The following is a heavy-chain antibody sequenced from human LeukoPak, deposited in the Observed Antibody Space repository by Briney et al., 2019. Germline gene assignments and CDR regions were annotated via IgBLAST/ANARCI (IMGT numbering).Heavy chain of an antibody. CDR1: GFTFRSYA. D-gene: IGHD4-17*01. CDR3: AKDPYGDYVRYFDY. J-gene: IGHJ4*02. CDR2: ISGSGGGT. V-gene: IGHV3-23*01. Sequence: PGGSLRLSCAASGFTFRSYAMNWVRQASGKGLEWVSGISGSGGGTYYADSVKGRFTISRDNSKNTLYLQMNSLRAEDTAVYYCAKDPYGDYVRYFDYWAREPWSPSPQ.